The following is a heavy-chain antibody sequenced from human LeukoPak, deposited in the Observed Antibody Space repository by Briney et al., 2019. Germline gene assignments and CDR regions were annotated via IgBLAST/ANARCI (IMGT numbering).Heavy chain of an antibody. CDR3: ADWGGGRWGSYFDY. D-gene: IGHD2-21*01. Sequence: SETLSLTCTVSGGSISSYYWSWIRQPPGKGLEWIGYIYYSGSTNYNPSLKSRVTISVDTSKNQFSLKLSSVTAADTALYYCADWGGGRWGSYFDYWGQGTLVTVSS. CDR1: GGSISSYY. J-gene: IGHJ4*02. CDR2: IYYSGST. V-gene: IGHV4-59*08.